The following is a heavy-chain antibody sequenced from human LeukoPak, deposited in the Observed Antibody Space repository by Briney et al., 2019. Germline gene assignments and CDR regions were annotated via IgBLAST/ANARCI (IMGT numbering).Heavy chain of an antibody. J-gene: IGHJ5*02. CDR3: ASLGRIAVAGT. V-gene: IGHV1-69*04. CDR2: IIPILGIA. Sequence: ASVKVSCKASGGTFSSYAISWVRQAPGQGLEWMGRIIPILGIANYAQKFQGRVTITADKSTSTAYMELSSLRSEDTAVYYCASLGRIAVAGTWGQGTLVTVSS. CDR1: GGTFSSYA. D-gene: IGHD6-19*01.